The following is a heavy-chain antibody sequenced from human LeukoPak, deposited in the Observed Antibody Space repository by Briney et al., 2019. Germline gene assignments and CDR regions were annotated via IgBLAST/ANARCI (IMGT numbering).Heavy chain of an antibody. CDR3: AKDCVYSSRWYRYFQH. Sequence: GGSLRLSCEASGFTFNTYGMHWVRQAPGKGLEWVAVISYDGSNKYYADSVKGRFTISRDNSKNTLYLQMNSLRAEDTAVYYCAKDCVYSSRWYRYFQHWGQGTLVTVSS. CDR2: ISYDGSNK. CDR1: GFTFNTYG. D-gene: IGHD6-13*01. J-gene: IGHJ1*01. V-gene: IGHV3-30*18.